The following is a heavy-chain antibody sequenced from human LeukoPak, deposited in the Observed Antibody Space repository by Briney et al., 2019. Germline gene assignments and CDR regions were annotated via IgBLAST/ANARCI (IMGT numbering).Heavy chain of an antibody. J-gene: IGHJ4*02. CDR2: IAYDGSYK. D-gene: IGHD3-10*01. CDR1: AFTFSSFA. Sequence: GGSLRLSCAASAFTFSSFALHWVRQAPGKGLEWVAVIAYDGSYKYYADSVKGRFTISRDNSKSTLYLEMNRLRADDTAVYYCARGDWDYGSGNFGYWGQGTLVTVSS. V-gene: IGHV3-30*04. CDR3: ARGDWDYGSGNFGY.